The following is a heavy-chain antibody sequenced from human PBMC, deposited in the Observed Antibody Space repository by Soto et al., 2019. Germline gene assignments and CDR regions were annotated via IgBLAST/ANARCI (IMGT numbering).Heavy chain of an antibody. CDR2: IYYSGST. CDR1: GGSISSDDYY. J-gene: IGHJ4*02. V-gene: IGHV4-31*11. Sequence: QVQLQESGPGLLKPSQTLSLTCAVSGGSISSDDYYWNWIRQHPGKGLEWIGYIYYSGSTYYNPSLKSRVTISVDTSKNQFSLKLSSVTAADTAVYYCAREKFGHSIATPGGVDYWGQGTLVTVSS. CDR3: AREKFGHSIATPGGVDY. D-gene: IGHD6-13*01.